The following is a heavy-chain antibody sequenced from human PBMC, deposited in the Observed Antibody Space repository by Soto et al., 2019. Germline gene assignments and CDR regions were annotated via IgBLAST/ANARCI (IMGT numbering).Heavy chain of an antibody. CDR2: IIPIFGTA. J-gene: IGHJ6*02. D-gene: IGHD2-2*01. Sequence: ASVKVSCKASGGTFSSYAISWVRQAPGQGLEWMGGIIPIFGTANYAQKFQGRVTITADKSTSTAYMELSSLRSEDTAVYYCARDILEVPAAIGVSRDVCGRGPTGTVSS. CDR3: ARDILEVPAAIGVSRDV. CDR1: GGTFSSYA. V-gene: IGHV1-69*06.